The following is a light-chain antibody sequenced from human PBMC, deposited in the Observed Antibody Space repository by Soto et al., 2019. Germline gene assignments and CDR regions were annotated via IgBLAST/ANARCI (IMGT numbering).Light chain of an antibody. CDR3: QQYKNWPPWT. CDR1: QSVGSD. J-gene: IGKJ1*01. Sequence: EIVMTQSPATLSASPGERATLSCRASQSVGSDLAWYQQKPGQAPRLLIYGASTRATGIPARFSGSGSGTEFTLTNTSLQSEYFEVYYCQQYKNWPPWTFGQGTKVEIK. V-gene: IGKV3-15*01. CDR2: GAS.